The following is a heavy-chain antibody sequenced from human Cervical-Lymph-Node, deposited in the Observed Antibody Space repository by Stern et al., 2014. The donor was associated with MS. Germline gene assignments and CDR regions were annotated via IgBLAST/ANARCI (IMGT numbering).Heavy chain of an antibody. CDR1: GFSLSPFGVG. Sequence: QITLKESGPPLVKPTQTLTLTCTFSGFSLSPFGVGVGWIRQPPGKALEWLALIYWDDDTLYRPSLRSRLTITKDTSKNQVVLTMTNMDPVDTATYYCAHWYYYDDSGFFYYFDYWGQGTLVTVSS. D-gene: IGHD3-22*01. J-gene: IGHJ4*02. V-gene: IGHV2-5*02. CDR3: AHWYYYDDSGFFYYFDY. CDR2: IYWDDDT.